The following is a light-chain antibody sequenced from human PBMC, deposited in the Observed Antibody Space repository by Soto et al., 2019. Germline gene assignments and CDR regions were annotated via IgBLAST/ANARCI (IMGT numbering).Light chain of an antibody. Sequence: EIVVTQSPATLSFSPGERDTVSCRASQALQRSFLAWYQHKTGTSPRILISRVSSREDGVPDRLNGSGSGQALNITISRLEPQDSAVYFCQQYDRSPRTCGQGTKVDI. J-gene: IGKJ1*01. CDR3: QQYDRSPRT. CDR1: QALQRSF. CDR2: RVS. V-gene: IGKV3-20*01.